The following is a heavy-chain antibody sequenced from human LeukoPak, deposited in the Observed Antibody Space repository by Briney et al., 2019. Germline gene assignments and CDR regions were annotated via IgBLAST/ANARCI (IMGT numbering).Heavy chain of an antibody. D-gene: IGHD2-15*01. Sequence: PSETLSLTCTVSGGSISSYYWSWIRQPPGKGLEWIGYIYYSGSTYYNPSLKSRVTISVDTSKNQFSLKLSSVTAADTAVYYCARHPLYCSGGSCYSFDYWGQGTLVTVSS. J-gene: IGHJ4*02. CDR1: GGSISSYY. CDR3: ARHPLYCSGGSCYSFDY. CDR2: IYYSGST. V-gene: IGHV4-59*04.